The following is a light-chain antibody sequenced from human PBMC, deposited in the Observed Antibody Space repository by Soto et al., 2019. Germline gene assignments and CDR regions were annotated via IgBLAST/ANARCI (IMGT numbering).Light chain of an antibody. CDR1: SSDVGGYNY. Sequence: QSALTQPRSVSGPPGQSVTISCTGTSSDVGGYNYVSWYQHHTGKAPKLMIYDVDKRPSGVPGRFSGSKSDNTASLTISGLQAEDEADYYCCSNAGSYPFVFGTGTKVTVL. V-gene: IGLV2-11*01. CDR3: CSNAGSYPFV. CDR2: DVD. J-gene: IGLJ1*01.